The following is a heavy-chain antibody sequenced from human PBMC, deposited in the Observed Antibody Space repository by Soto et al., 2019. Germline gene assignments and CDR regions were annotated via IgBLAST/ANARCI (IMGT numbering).Heavy chain of an antibody. CDR2: ISGNATST. CDR3: AKKAGIISRYGLDV. CDR1: GFTFSSFA. Sequence: VQLSESGGGLVQPGGSLTLSCAASGFTFSSFAMNWVRQAPGKGLEWVAVISGNATSTHYADSVKGRFTISRDNSKNTMYLQMNSLRAEDTAVYYCAKKAGIISRYGLDVWGQGTTVTVSS. V-gene: IGHV3-23*01. J-gene: IGHJ6*02.